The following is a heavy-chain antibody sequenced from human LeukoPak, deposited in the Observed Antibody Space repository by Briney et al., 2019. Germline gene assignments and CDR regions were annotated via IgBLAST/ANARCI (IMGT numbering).Heavy chain of an antibody. D-gene: IGHD3-10*01. V-gene: IGHV3-53*01. CDR3: ARIRGGWYIDY. J-gene: IGHJ4*02. Sequence: GTLSLTCAVSGGSISSSNWWSWVRQPPGKGLEWVSVIYRGGSTYYADSVKGRFTISRDNSKNTLYLQMNSLRAEDTAVYYCARIRGGWYIDYWGQGTLVTVSS. CDR1: GGSISSSNW. CDR2: IYRGGST.